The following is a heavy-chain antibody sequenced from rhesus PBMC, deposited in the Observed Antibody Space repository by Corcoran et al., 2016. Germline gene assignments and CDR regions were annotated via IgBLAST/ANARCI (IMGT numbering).Heavy chain of an antibody. V-gene: IGHV4S18*01. CDR2: VYGGSRST. J-gene: IGHJ5-2*02. CDR1: VGSTSLTYL. CDR3: ARREVDNSLDV. Sequence: QVQLLESGPGLVKPSETWSPTCAVSVGSTSLTYLWTWLPQSPGKGLEVIGFVYGGSRSTSYNPSLKSRVTISTDTSKNQFSLKLSSVTAADTAVYYCARREVDNSLDVWGRGVLVTVSS.